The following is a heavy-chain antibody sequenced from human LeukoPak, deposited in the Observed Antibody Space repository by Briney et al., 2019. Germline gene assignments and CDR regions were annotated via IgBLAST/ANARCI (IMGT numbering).Heavy chain of an antibody. J-gene: IGHJ4*02. CDR1: GFTFSSFA. Sequence: GGSLRLSCAASGFTFSSFAMSWVRQAPGKGLEWVSAISDSGGTTYYADSVKGRFTISRDNSKNTLYLQMNSLRAEDTAVYYCARDQSDSSGYYEYWGQGTLVTVSS. D-gene: IGHD3-22*01. V-gene: IGHV3-23*01. CDR2: ISDSGGTT. CDR3: ARDQSDSSGYYEY.